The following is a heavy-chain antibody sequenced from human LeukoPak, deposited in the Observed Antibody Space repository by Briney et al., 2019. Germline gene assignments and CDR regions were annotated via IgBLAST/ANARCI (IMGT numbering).Heavy chain of an antibody. Sequence: GGSLRLSCAASGFSFSNYWMHWVRQVPGKGLEWISYVSSTGGDKFYADPVKGRFTISRDNARNSLYMEMNDLIAEDTAFYYCARGENGSFDHWGQGTLVIVSS. V-gene: IGHV3-11*01. J-gene: IGHJ4*02. CDR1: GFSFSNYW. D-gene: IGHD3-10*01. CDR2: VSSTGGDK. CDR3: ARGENGSFDH.